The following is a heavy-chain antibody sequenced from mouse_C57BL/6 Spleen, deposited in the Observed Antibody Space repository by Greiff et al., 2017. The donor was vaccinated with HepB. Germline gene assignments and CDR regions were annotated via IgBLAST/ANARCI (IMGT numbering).Heavy chain of an antibody. CDR2: INPGSGGT. CDR1: GYAFTNYL. CDR3: ARRPLYAMDY. V-gene: IGHV1-54*01. Sequence: VQLVESGAELVRPGTSVKVSCKASGYAFTNYLIEWVKQRPGQGLEWIGVINPGSGGTNYNEKFKGKATLPADKSSSTAYMQLSSLTSEDSAVYFCARRPLYAMDYWGQGTSVTVSS. J-gene: IGHJ4*01.